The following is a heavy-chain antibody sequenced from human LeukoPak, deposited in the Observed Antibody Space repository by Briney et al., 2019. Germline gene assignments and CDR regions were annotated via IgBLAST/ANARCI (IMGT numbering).Heavy chain of an antibody. V-gene: IGHV4-4*07. D-gene: IGHD1-26*01. Sequence: SEALSLTCTVSGASISTYYWSWFRQPAGKGLEWIGRIHASGSTYYNPSLKSRVSMSIDMSKNQFSLRLNSVTAADTAVFYCARDIGSRIWGKGTTVIVSS. J-gene: IGHJ6*04. CDR3: ARDIGSRI. CDR1: GASISTYY. CDR2: IHASGST.